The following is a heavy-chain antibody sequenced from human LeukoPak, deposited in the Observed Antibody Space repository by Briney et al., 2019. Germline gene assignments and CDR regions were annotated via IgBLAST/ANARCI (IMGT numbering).Heavy chain of an antibody. CDR2: IYYSGST. J-gene: IGHJ5*02. Sequence: PSETLSLTCTVSGGSISSSSYYWGWIRQPPGKGLEWIGSIYYSGSTYYNPSLKSRVTISVDTSKNQFSLKLSSVTAADTAAYYCAGHHDDFDPWGQGTLVTVSS. V-gene: IGHV4-39*01. D-gene: IGHD1-1*01. CDR1: GGSISSSSYY. CDR3: AGHHDDFDP.